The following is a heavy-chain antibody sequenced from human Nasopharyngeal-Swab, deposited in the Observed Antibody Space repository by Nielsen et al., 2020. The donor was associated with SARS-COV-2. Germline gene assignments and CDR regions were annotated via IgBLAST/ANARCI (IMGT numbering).Heavy chain of an antibody. Sequence: RQAPGKGLEWIGYIYYSGSTNYNPSLKSRVTISVDTSKNQFSLKLSSVTAADTAVYYCARVGGLWSAGFYYYYMDVWGKGTRSPSP. CDR3: ARVGGLWSAGFYYYYMDV. J-gene: IGHJ6*03. CDR2: IYYSGST. V-gene: IGHV4-59*12. D-gene: IGHD3-3*01.